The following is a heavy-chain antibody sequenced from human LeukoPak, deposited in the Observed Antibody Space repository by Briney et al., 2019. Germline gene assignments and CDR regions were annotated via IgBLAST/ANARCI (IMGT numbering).Heavy chain of an antibody. J-gene: IGHJ6*03. Sequence: ASVKVSCKASGYTLTSYAMNWVRQAPGQGLEWMGWINTNTGNPTYAQGFTGRFVFSLDTSVSTAYLQISSLKAEDTAVYYCARSPRDYGDYGDYYYYYYMDVWGKGTTVTVSS. CDR1: GYTLTSYA. CDR3: ARSPRDYGDYGDYYYYYYMDV. D-gene: IGHD4-17*01. CDR2: INTNTGNP. V-gene: IGHV7-4-1*02.